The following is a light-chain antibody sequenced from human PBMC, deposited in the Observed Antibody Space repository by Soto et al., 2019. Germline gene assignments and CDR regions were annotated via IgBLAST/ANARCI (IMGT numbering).Light chain of an antibody. V-gene: IGKV3-20*01. CDR2: DAS. Sequence: EIVLTQSPDTLSVSPGERVTLSCRASQSVSSRHLAWYQQKPGQAPRLLIYDASSRATGTPDRISGGGSGTHFTLTISRLEPEDFAVYYCQHYVTSSITFGQGTRLEIK. CDR1: QSVSSRH. CDR3: QHYVTSSIT. J-gene: IGKJ5*01.